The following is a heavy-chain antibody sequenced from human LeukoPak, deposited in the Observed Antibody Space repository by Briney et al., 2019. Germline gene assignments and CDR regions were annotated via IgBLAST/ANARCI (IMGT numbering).Heavy chain of an antibody. V-gene: IGHV5-10-1*01. J-gene: IGHJ1*01. D-gene: IGHD3-16*01. CDR1: GYSFNNYW. CDR3: ARHYDHESTLLAY. Sequence: PGESPKIPCEDSGYSFNNYWIIWVRQMPGRGLDWMGRSDPSDPQTNYTPSFQGHVTMSVDKSLRTVYLQWGSLRASDIAIYYCARHYDHESTLLAYWGGGTLVPVSS. CDR2: SDPSDPQT.